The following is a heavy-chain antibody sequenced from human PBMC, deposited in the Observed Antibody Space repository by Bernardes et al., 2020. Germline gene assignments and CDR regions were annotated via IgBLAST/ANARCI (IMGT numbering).Heavy chain of an antibody. CDR1: GFTVSSNY. J-gene: IGHJ4*02. Sequence: GGSLRLSCAASGFTVSSNYMSWVRQAPGKGLEWVSVIYSGCSTYYADSVKGRFTISRDNSKNTLYLQMNSLRAEDTAVYYCASPIAVAGTFDYWGQGTLVTVSS. V-gene: IGHV3-53*01. CDR3: ASPIAVAGTFDY. D-gene: IGHD6-19*01. CDR2: IYSGCST.